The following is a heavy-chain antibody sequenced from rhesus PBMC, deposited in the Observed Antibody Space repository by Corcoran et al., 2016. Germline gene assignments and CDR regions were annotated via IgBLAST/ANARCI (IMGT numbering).Heavy chain of an antibody. J-gene: IGHJ4*01. CDR2: ISGGGRIT. V-gene: IGHV4-173*01. CDR1: GGSISSNY. CDR3: ARDRVKGGGFDY. D-gene: IGHD4-17*01. Sequence: QVQLQESGPGLVKPSETLSLTCAVSGGSISSNYWSWIRQPPGKGLEWIGRISGGGRITDYNPSLKSRVTISTDTSKNQFSLKLSSVTAADTAVYYCARDRVKGGGFDYWGQGVLVTVSS.